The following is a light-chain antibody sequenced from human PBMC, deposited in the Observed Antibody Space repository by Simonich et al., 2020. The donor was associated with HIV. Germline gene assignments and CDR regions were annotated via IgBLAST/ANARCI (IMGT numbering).Light chain of an antibody. Sequence: EIVMTQSPATLSVSPGERATLSCRASKSVSSNLAWYQQKPGQTPRLLIYGASTRATGIPARFSGSGSGTEFTLTISSMQSEDFAVYYCQQYNNCPPMTFGGGTKVEIK. CDR2: GAS. CDR1: KSVSSN. V-gene: IGKV3-15*01. J-gene: IGKJ4*01. CDR3: QQYNNCPPMT.